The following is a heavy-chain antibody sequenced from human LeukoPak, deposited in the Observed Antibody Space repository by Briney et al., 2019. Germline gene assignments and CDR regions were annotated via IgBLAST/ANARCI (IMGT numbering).Heavy chain of an antibody. CDR1: GFTFSSYS. D-gene: IGHD3-9*01. Sequence: GGSLRLSCAASGFTFSSYSMNWVRQAPGKGLEWVSSISSSSYIYYADSVKGRFTISRDNARKSLYLQMNSLRAEGTAVYYCASYDIHALFDIWGQGTMVTVSS. V-gene: IGHV3-21*01. CDR3: ASYDIHALFDI. CDR2: ISSSSYI. J-gene: IGHJ3*02.